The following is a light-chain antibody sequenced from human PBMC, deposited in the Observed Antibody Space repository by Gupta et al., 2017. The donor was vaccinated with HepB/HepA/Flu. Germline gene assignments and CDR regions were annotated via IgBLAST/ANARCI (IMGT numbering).Light chain of an antibody. Sequence: ANRMTQSLSSFSDSTGDRVTITCRASQGISSYLAWYQHKPGKAPKLLIYAASTLQSGAPSRFSGSGSGTDFTLTISCLQSEDFATYYCQQYYSYPYTFGQGTKLEIK. CDR1: QGISSY. J-gene: IGKJ2*01. CDR2: AAS. CDR3: QQYYSYPYT. V-gene: IGKV1-8*01.